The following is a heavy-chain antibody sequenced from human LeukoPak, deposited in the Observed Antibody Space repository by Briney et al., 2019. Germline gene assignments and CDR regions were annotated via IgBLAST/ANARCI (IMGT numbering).Heavy chain of an antibody. CDR3: ARDKSSGFFDY. Sequence: PGGSLRLSCVASGFTFRTYAMSWVRQAPGKGLEWVSVIYSGGRIYYADSVKGRFTISRDNSKNTLYLQMNSLRAEDTAVYYCARDKSSGFFDYWGQGTLVTVSS. V-gene: IGHV3-66*01. J-gene: IGHJ4*02. D-gene: IGHD6-19*01. CDR1: GFTFRTYA. CDR2: IYSGGRI.